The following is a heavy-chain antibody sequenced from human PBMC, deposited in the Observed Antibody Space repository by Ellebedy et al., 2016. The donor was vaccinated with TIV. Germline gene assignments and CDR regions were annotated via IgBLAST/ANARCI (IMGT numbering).Heavy chain of an antibody. CDR3: TRAPEYDFIIDH. J-gene: IGHJ4*02. CDR1: GFTFGDSG. D-gene: IGHD2/OR15-2a*01. CDR2: IRRHSYDSTP. V-gene: IGHV3-49*03. Sequence: GGSLRLXXIGSGFTFGDSGFSWFRQAPGKGLEWVGFIRRHSYDSTPQYGGSWSGRFTISRDDSKSIVFLQMNSLKSEDTAVYYCTRAPEYDFIIDHWGQGSLVTVSS.